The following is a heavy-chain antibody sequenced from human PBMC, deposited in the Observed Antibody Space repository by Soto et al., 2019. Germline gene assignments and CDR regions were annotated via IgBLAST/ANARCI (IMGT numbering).Heavy chain of an antibody. Sequence: QVQLVESGGGVVQPGRSLRLSCAASGFTFSNYGMQWVRQAPGKGLEWLALISNDGNNKHYADSVKGRFTISRDNSENTLYLQMNSLRPEDTAVYYCAKDSSESWVVDYWGQGTLVTVSS. CDR1: GFTFSNYG. CDR2: ISNDGNNK. J-gene: IGHJ4*02. D-gene: IGHD7-27*01. CDR3: AKDSSESWVVDY. V-gene: IGHV3-30*18.